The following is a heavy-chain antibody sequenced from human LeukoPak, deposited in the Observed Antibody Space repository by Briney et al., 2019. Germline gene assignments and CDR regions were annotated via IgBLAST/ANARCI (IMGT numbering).Heavy chain of an antibody. CDR2: IYNSGRT. CDR3: ARVTWFPGTSYYYMDV. CDR1: GGSISSYY. V-gene: IGHV4-4*07. Sequence: SETLSLTCTVSGGSISSYYWSWIRQPAGKGLEWIGRIYNSGRTNYNPSLKSRVTMSVDTSKNQFSLKLSSVTAADTAVYYCARVTWFPGTSYYYMDVWGKGTTVTVSS. J-gene: IGHJ6*03. D-gene: IGHD1-1*01.